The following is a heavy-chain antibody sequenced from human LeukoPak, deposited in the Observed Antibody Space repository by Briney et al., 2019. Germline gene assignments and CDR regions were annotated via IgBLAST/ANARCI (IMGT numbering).Heavy chain of an antibody. J-gene: IGHJ6*01. CDR2: LSGSGGSV. CDR3: AKGNGFLQWPHPMDV. CDR1: GFIFSNYA. Sequence: GGSLRLSCATSGFIFSNYAMSWVRHAPGKGLEWVSTLSGSGGSVYYLDSVKGRFTISRDNSKDILYLQVNSLRAEDTATYYCAKGNGFLQWPHPMDVWGKGTTVTVSS. D-gene: IGHD3-3*01. V-gene: IGHV3-23*01.